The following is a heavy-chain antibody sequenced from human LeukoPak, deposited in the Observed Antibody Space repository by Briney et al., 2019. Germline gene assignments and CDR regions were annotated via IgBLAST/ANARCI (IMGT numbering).Heavy chain of an antibody. CDR1: GYTSTDYL. V-gene: IGHV1-2*02. J-gene: IGHJ4*02. CDR3: AGKAGNFQLRPTFDF. D-gene: IGHD1-1*01. CDR2: MNPNSGDT. Sequence: ASVKVSCKVSGYTSTDYLIHWVRQVPGQGLEWMGWMNPNSGDTSYAQRFHDRVMMTRDTSVTTVYLEVTSLTSDDTAVFYCAGKAGNFQLRPTFDFWGQGTLLIVSS.